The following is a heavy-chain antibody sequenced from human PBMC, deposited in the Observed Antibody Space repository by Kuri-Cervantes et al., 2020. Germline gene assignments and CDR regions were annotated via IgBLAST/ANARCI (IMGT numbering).Heavy chain of an antibody. J-gene: IGHJ3*02. CDR3: ARVPNWRTIVGATGRAFDI. CDR2: INAGNGNT. D-gene: IGHD1-26*01. V-gene: IGHV1-3*01. CDR1: GGTFSSYA. Sequence: ASVKVSCKASGGTFSSYAISWVRQAPGQRLEWMGWINAGNGNTKYSQKFQGRVTITRDTSASTAYMELSSLRSEDTAVYYCARVPNWRTIVGATGRAFDIWGQGTMVTVSS.